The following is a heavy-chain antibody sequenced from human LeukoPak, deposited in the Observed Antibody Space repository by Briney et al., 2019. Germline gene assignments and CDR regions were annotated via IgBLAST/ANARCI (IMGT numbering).Heavy chain of an antibody. CDR2: ISSSSYI. Sequence: PGGSLRLSCAGSGFTFSIYSINWVRQAPGKGLEWVSSISSSSYIYYADSVKGRFTISRDNAKNTLYLQMNSLRAEDTAVYYCAREAAGYYGSGQQYHYYMDVWGKGTTVTVSS. V-gene: IGHV3-21*01. J-gene: IGHJ6*03. D-gene: IGHD3-10*01. CDR1: GFTFSIYS. CDR3: AREAAGYYGSGQQYHYYMDV.